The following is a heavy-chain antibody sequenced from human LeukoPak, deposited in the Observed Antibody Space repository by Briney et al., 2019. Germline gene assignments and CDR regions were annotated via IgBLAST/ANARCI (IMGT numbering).Heavy chain of an antibody. CDR3: ASLRFTAGY. D-gene: IGHD5-18*01. Sequence: SETLSLTCVVYGGSFSGYYWGWIRQPPGKGLEWIGEINHSGSTNYNPPLKSRVTISIDTSKNQFSLKLNSVTAADTAVYYCASLRFTAGYWGQGTLVTVSS. CDR1: GGSFSGYY. J-gene: IGHJ4*02. V-gene: IGHV4-34*01. CDR2: INHSGST.